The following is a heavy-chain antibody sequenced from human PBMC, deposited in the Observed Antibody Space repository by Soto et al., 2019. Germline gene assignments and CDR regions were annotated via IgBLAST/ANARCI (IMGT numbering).Heavy chain of an antibody. V-gene: IGHV3-23*01. Sequence: PGGSLRLSCAASGFTFSSYAMSWVRQAPGKGLEWVSAISGSGGSTYYADSVKGRFTISRDNSKNTLYLQMNSLRAEDTAVSYCAKALFRRLNPCSYYYSGMDVWGQGTTVTVSS. CDR1: GFTFSSYA. D-gene: IGHD6-25*01. J-gene: IGHJ6*02. CDR3: AKALFRRLNPCSYYYSGMDV. CDR2: ISGSGGST.